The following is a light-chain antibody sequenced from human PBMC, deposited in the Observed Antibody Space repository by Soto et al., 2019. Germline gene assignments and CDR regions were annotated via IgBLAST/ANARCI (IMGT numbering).Light chain of an antibody. CDR3: LQHYAWPWT. CDR2: RIF. J-gene: IGKJ1*01. V-gene: IGKV3-15*01. CDR1: QSVSGY. Sequence: EIVMTQSPGTVSVFPGETVTLSCRASQSVSGYLDWFHQKPGQAPRLVLLRIFTRAIGVPARFSGSGSETEFTLTISGLQSEGSGVYYCLQHYAWPWTFGQGTKVEIK.